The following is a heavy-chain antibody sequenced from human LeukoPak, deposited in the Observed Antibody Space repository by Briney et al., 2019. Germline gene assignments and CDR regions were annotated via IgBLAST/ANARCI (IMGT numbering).Heavy chain of an antibody. CDR1: GGSISSHY. J-gene: IGHJ4*02. D-gene: IGHD5-24*01. CDR2: IYYSGST. V-gene: IGHV4-59*11. CDR3: ARGDGYVPFDY. Sequence: PSETLSLTCTVSGGSISSHYWSWIRQPPGKGLEWIGYIYYSGSTNYNPSLKSRVTISVDTSKNQFSLKLRSVTAADTAVYHCARGDGYVPFDYWGQGTLVTVSS.